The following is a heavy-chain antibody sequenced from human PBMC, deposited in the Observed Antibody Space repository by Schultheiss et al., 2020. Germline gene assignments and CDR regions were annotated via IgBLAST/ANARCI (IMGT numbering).Heavy chain of an antibody. V-gene: IGHV3-23*01. CDR2: ISGSGGST. D-gene: IGHD2-21*01. J-gene: IGHJ5*02. CDR1: GFTFSNYA. CDR3: ARCRGLFGLNWFDP. Sequence: GGSLRLSCAASGFTFSNYAMSWVRQAPGKGLEWVSIISGSGGSTYYADSVKGRFTISRDNFENTLYLQMNSLRVEDTAVYYCARCRGLFGLNWFDPWGQGTLVTVSS.